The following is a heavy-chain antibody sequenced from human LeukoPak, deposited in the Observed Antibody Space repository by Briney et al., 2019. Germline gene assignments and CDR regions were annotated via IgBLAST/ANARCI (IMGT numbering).Heavy chain of an antibody. CDR2: ISGSGGST. V-gene: IGHV3-23*01. J-gene: IGHJ4*02. CDR3: AKRQRRYFDY. CDR1: GFTFSSYG. Sequence: PGGTLRLSCAASGFTFSSYGMSWVRQAPGKGLEWVSAISGSGGSTYYADSVKGRFTTSRDNSQNTLFLQMNSLGPEDTAVYYCAKRQRRYFDYWGQGTLVTVSS.